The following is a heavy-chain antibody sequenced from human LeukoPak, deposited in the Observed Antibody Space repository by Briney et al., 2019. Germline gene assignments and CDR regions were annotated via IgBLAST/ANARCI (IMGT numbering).Heavy chain of an antibody. CDR1: GFTFSDYS. CDR2: IDGSGDTI. CDR3: SRRFDC. J-gene: IGHJ4*02. Sequence: GESLKLSCAASGFTFSDYSMNWVRQAPGKGLEWVSYIDGSGDTIYYADSVKGRFTISRDNAKNSLDLQMNSLRDEDTAVYYCSRRFDCWGQGTLVTVSS. V-gene: IGHV3-48*02.